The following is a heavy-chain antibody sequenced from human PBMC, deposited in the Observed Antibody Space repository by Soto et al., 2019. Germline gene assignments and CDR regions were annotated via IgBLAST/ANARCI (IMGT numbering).Heavy chain of an antibody. V-gene: IGHV4-30-4*01. CDR1: GGSISSGDYY. CDR2: IYYSGST. D-gene: IGHD1-7*01. J-gene: IGHJ5*02. CDR3: AGTEITGTTGGSAFAP. Sequence: SETLSLTCTVSGGSISSGDYYWSWIRQPPGKGLEWIGYIYYSGSTYYNPSLKSRVTISVDTSKNQFSLKLSSVTAADTAVYYCAGTEITGTTGGSAFAPWGQGTLVTVSS.